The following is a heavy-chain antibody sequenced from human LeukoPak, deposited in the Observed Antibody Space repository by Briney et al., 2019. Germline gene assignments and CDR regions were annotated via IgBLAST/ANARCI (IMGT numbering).Heavy chain of an antibody. CDR2: IIPIFGTA. CDR3: ALAPTLEYYDFWSGYRYNWFDP. Sequence: SVKVSCKASGYTFTGYYMHWVRQAPGQGLEWMGGIIPIFGTANYAQKFQGRVTITADESTSTAYMELSSLRSEDTAVYYCALAPTLEYYDFWSGYRYNWFDPWGQGTLVTVSS. V-gene: IGHV1-69*13. CDR1: GYTFTGYY. D-gene: IGHD3-3*01. J-gene: IGHJ5*02.